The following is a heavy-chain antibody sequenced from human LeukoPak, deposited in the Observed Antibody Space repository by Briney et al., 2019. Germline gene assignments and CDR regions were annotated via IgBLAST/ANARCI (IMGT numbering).Heavy chain of an antibody. CDR1: GFTFCSYG. D-gene: IGHD3-22*01. Sequence: PGGSPRLSCAASGFTFCSYGMHWVRPAPGKRPGWVAFKRYDGSNKYYADAVKGRFSISRDNSKNTLYLQMNSLRAGDTAVYYCAKDSPPAGYYDSSGYPGAFDIWGQGTMVTVSS. CDR2: KRYDGSNK. J-gene: IGHJ3*02. CDR3: AKDSPPAGYYDSSGYPGAFDI. V-gene: IGHV3-30*02.